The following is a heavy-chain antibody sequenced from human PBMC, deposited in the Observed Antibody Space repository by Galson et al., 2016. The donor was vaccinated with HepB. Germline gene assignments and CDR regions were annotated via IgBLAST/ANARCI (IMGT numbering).Heavy chain of an antibody. CDR3: AREGGGFDP. CDR1: GHTFTSYY. V-gene: IGHV1-46*01. D-gene: IGHD3-16*01. CDR2: INPSGGST. Sequence: SVKVSCKASGHTFTSYYMHWVRQAPGQGLEWMGIINPSGGSTSYAERFQGRVTMTRDTSTSTVYMELSSLRSEDTAVYYCAREGGGFDPWGQGTLVTVSS. J-gene: IGHJ5*02.